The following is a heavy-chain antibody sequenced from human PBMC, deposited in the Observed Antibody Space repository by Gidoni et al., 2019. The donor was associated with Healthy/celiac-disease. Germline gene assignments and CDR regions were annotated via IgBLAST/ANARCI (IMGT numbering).Heavy chain of an antibody. J-gene: IGHJ4*02. Sequence: QVQLQQWGAGLLKPSETLSLTCAVYGGSFSGYYWSWIRQPPGKGLEWIGEINHSGSTNYNPSLKSRVTISVDTSKNQFSLKLSSVTAADTAVYYCARGSMVRGVEGNFDYWGQGTLVTVSS. CDR1: GGSFSGYY. CDR2: INHSGST. CDR3: ARGSMVRGVEGNFDY. V-gene: IGHV4-34*01. D-gene: IGHD3-10*01.